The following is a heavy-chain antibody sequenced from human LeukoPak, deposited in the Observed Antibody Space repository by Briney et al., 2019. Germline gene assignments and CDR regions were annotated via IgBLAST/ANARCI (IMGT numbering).Heavy chain of an antibody. CDR2: IYYSGST. CDR3: ASGYWDDPISTDY. J-gene: IGHJ4*02. Sequence: SETLSLTCTVSGGSVSSSRYYWGWIRRPPGKGLEWIGNIYYSGSTYYNPSLKSRITMSIDTSKNQFSLKLSSVTAADTAVYYCASGYWDDPISTDYWGQGTLVTVSS. V-gene: IGHV4-39*01. D-gene: IGHD1-1*01. CDR1: GGSVSSSRYY.